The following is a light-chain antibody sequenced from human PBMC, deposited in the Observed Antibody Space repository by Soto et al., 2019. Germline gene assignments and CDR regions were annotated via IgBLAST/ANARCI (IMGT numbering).Light chain of an antibody. CDR3: SSNAGSNNLI. CDR2: EVT. CDR1: SSDVGDYDY. Sequence: QSVLTQPASVSGSPGQSITISCTGTSSDVGDYDYVSWYQQHPGKAPKLMIYEVTKRPSGVPDRFSGSKSGNTASLTVSGLQAEDEADYYCSSNAGSNNLIFGGGTKLTVL. J-gene: IGLJ2*01. V-gene: IGLV2-8*01.